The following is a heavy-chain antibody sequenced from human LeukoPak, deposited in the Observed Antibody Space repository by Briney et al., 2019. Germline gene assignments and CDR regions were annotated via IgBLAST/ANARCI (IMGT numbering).Heavy chain of an antibody. D-gene: IGHD6-6*01. J-gene: IGHJ4*02. Sequence: ASVKVSCKASGGTFSSYAISWVRQAPGQGLEWMGIINPTGGSTTYAQKSQGRVTMTRDTSTSTVYMELSSLRSDDTAVYYCARTAARRFDYWGQGTLVTVSS. CDR2: INPTGGST. CDR1: GGTFSSYA. CDR3: ARTAARRFDY. V-gene: IGHV1-46*01.